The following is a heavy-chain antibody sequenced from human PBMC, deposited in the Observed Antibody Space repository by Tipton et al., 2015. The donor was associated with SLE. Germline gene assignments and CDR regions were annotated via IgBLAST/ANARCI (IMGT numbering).Heavy chain of an antibody. Sequence: SLRLSCAASGFTFSDFYMDWIRQTPGKGLEWVSSINNRRIVNYADSVRGRFTISRDNTENSLYLQMNSLRVEDTAVYYCVRENYYKFDYWGQGALVTVSS. CDR2: INNRRIV. CDR1: GFTFSDFY. J-gene: IGHJ4*02. CDR3: VRENYYKFDY. V-gene: IGHV3-69-1*01. D-gene: IGHD3-22*01.